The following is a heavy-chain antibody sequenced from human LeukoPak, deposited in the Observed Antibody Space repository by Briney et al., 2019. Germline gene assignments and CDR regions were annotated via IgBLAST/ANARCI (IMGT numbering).Heavy chain of an antibody. D-gene: IGHD6-13*01. CDR1: RFTFTSYY. Sequence: GASVKVSCKTSRFTFTSYYMHWVRQAPGQGLEWMGMINPNSGSTSYAQKFQGRVTMITDTSTSTAYMELRSLRSDDTAVYYCARVSIAARYYYYMDVWGKGTTVIVSS. CDR2: INPNSGST. CDR3: ARVSIAARYYYYMDV. J-gene: IGHJ6*03. V-gene: IGHV1-46*01.